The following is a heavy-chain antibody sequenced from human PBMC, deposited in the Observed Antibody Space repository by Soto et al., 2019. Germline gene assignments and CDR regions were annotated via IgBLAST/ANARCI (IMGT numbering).Heavy chain of an antibody. CDR2: IYYSGST. V-gene: IGHV4-39*01. Sequence: QLQLQESGPGLVKHSETLSLTYTVSGGSISSSSYFWGWIRQPPGKGLEWIGSIYYSGSTYSNQSLKPRVTISVDTSKNQLSLKLNCGTAGDTAVYYCARLKQQQVLWGQGTMVTVTS. J-gene: IGHJ4*02. D-gene: IGHD6-13*01. CDR1: GGSISSSSYF. CDR3: ARLKQQQVL.